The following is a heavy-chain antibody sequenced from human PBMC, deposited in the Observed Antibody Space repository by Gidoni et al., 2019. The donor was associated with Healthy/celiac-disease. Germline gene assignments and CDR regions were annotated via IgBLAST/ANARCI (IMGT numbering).Heavy chain of an antibody. J-gene: IGHJ3*02. CDR2: INPNRGGT. V-gene: IGHV1-2*04. Sequence: QVPLVPSGAEVKTPGASVNVSCKASASTFTGYYMHWVRQAPGQGLEWMGWINPNRGGTNYAQKFQGWGTMTRETSISTAYMELSRLRSDDTAVDYCARDRPGSYHAFDIWGQGTMVTVSS. CDR1: ASTFTGYY. CDR3: ARDRPGSYHAFDI. D-gene: IGHD1-26*01.